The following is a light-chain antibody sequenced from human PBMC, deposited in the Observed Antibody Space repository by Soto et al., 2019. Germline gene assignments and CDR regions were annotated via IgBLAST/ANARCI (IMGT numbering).Light chain of an antibody. CDR1: SSDIGGYTY. CDR2: DVT. CDR3: SSYGTTSPAV. V-gene: IGLV2-14*03. J-gene: IGLJ2*01. Sequence: QSVLTQPASVSGSPGQSITISCTGTSSDIGGYTYVSWYQQHPGKAPKLIIYDVTDRPSGISDRFSGSKSGNTASLTISGLQTEDEADYYCSSYGTTSPAVFGGGTKLTVL.